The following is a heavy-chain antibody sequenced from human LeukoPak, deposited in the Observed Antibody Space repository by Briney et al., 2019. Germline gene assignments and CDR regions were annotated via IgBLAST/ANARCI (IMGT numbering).Heavy chain of an antibody. J-gene: IGHJ4*02. Sequence: PGGSLRLSCAASGFTVSSTYMGWVRQAPGKGLEWVSVFYSGGQTYYADSVKGRFTISRHNSKNTLYLQMNSLRTEDTAVYYCARAGDGYSYEYYFDYWGQGTLVTVSS. D-gene: IGHD5-24*01. CDR1: GFTVSSTY. CDR2: FYSGGQT. V-gene: IGHV3-53*04. CDR3: ARAGDGYSYEYYFDY.